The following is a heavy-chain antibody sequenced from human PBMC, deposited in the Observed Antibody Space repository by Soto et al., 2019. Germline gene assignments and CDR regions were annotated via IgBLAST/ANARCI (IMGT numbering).Heavy chain of an antibody. J-gene: IGHJ4*02. V-gene: IGHV1-2*02. CDR3: SEVAEANDY. CDR2: INVYSGGT. D-gene: IGHD6-13*01. Sequence: ASVKVSCKASGYTFTDYYLHWVRQAPGQGLEWMGWINVYSGGTNYAQKFQGRVTMTRDTSISTAYMELNRLKSDDTAVYYRSEVAEANDYWGQGTLVTVSS. CDR1: GYTFTDYY.